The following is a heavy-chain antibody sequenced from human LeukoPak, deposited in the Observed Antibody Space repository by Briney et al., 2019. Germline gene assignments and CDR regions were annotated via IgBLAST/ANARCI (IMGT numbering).Heavy chain of an antibody. CDR2: IHTSGST. D-gene: IGHD2-15*01. V-gene: IGHV4-4*07. J-gene: IGHJ4*02. Sequence: SETLSLTCTVSGGSISSYYWNWVRQPAGKGLEWIGRIHTSGSTNYNPSLKSRVTMSVDTSKNQFSLKLSSVTAADTAVYYCARVICSGGSCRFDYWGQGTLVTVSS. CDR1: GGSISSYY. CDR3: ARVICSGGSCRFDY.